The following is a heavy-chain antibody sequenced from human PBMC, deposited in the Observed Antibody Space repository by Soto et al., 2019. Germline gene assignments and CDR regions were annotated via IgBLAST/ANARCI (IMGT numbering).Heavy chain of an antibody. CDR1: GDSISSSNW. D-gene: IGHD1-26*01. Sequence: PSETLSLTCAVSGDSISSSNWWSWVRQPPGKGLEWIGEIYHSGSTNYNPSLKSRVTISVDKSKNQFSLNLNSVTAADTAVYYCARHSGSYFRDYWGQGILVTVSS. CDR3: ARHSGSYFRDY. CDR2: IYHSGST. J-gene: IGHJ4*02. V-gene: IGHV4-4*02.